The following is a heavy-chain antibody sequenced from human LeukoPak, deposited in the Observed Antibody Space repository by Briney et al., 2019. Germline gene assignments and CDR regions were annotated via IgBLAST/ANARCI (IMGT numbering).Heavy chain of an antibody. V-gene: IGHV3-23*01. Sequence: GGSLRLSCAASGFTFSSYAMSWVRQAPGKGLEWVSAISGSGGSTYYADSVKGRFTISRDNSKNTLYLQMNSLRAEDAAVYYCARTYCSSTSCYTYYFDYWGQGTLVTVSS. CDR1: GFTFSSYA. CDR3: ARTYCSSTSCYTYYFDY. J-gene: IGHJ4*02. CDR2: ISGSGGST. D-gene: IGHD2-2*02.